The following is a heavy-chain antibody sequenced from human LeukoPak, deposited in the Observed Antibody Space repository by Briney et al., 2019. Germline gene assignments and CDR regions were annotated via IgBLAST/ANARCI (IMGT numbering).Heavy chain of an antibody. D-gene: IGHD5-18*01. V-gene: IGHV4-59*01. CDR2: IYYSGST. CDR1: GGSISSYY. CDR3: ARLRDIDYNYGYFDY. Sequence: SETLSLTCTVSGGSISSYYRSWIRQPPGKGLEWIGYIYYSGSTNYNPSLKSRVTISVDTSKNQFSLKLSSVTAADTAVYYCARLRDIDYNYGYFDYWGQGTLVTVSS. J-gene: IGHJ4*02.